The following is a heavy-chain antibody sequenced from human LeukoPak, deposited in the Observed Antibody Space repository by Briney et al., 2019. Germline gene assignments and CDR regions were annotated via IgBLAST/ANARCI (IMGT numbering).Heavy chain of an antibody. CDR1: GFSFSDYE. V-gene: IGHV3-48*03. J-gene: IGHJ4*02. CDR3: SKLAVASADS. Sequence: GGSLRLSCAASGFSFSDYEMNWVRQAPGKGLEGVANISPSGGTKYHADSVKGRFTISRDNAKNSLYLQMNSLRAEDTGVYYCSKLAVASADSRGQGTLVSVSS. CDR2: ISPSGGTK. D-gene: IGHD6-19*01.